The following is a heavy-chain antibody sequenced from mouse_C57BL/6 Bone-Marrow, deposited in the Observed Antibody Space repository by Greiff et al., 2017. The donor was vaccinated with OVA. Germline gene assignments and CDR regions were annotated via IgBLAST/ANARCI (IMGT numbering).Heavy chain of an antibody. V-gene: IGHV1-4*01. CDR2: INPSSGYT. CDR3: AREGDGYYGWFAY. CDR1: GYTFTSYT. J-gene: IGHJ3*01. Sequence: QVQLQQSGAELARPGASVKMSCKASGYTFTSYTMHWVKQRPGQGLEWIGYINPSSGYTKYNQKFKDKATLTVDKSSSTAYMQLSSLTSEDSAVYDCAREGDGYYGWFAYWGQGTVVTVTA. D-gene: IGHD2-3*01.